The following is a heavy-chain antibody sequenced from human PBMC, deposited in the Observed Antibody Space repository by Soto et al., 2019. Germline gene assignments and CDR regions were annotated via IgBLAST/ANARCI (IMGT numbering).Heavy chain of an antibody. D-gene: IGHD3-16*01. CDR3: ARERRGRD. CDR1: GFTVSSDY. J-gene: IGHJ4*02. CDR2: IYSCGST. Sequence: GGSLRLSCAGSGFTVSSDYMNWVRQAPGKGLEWVSVIYSCGSTYYADSVTGRFTISSCNSKNTQYLQLNSQSAEDTAVYYCARERRGRDWGQGTPVTVSS. V-gene: IGHV3-53*01.